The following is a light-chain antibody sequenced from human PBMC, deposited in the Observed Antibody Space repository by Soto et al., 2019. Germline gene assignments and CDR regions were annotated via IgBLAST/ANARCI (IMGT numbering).Light chain of an antibody. CDR1: QSVSSSY. Sequence: EIVLTQSPGTLSLTPGQRAILSCRASQSVSSSYLAWYQQKPGQAPRLLIYGASTRAAGIPDRFSGSGSGTDFTFTISRLEPEDFAVYYYQQYGRAPIFVLGPGTTVDVK. J-gene: IGKJ3*01. CDR2: GAS. V-gene: IGKV3-20*01. CDR3: QQYGRAPIFV.